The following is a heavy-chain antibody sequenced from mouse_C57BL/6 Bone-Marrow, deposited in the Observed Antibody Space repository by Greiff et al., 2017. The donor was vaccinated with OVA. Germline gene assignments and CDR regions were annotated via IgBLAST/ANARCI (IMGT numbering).Heavy chain of an antibody. D-gene: IGHD1-1*01. CDR3: ARQDYYGSIDY. Sequence: EVQLQESWGGLVQPGGSLKLSCAASGFTFSDYYMYWVRQTPEKRLEWVAYISNGGGSTYYPDTVKGRFTISRDNAKNTLYLQMSRLKSEDTAMYYCARQDYYGSIDYWGQGTTLTVSS. CDR1: GFTFSDYY. J-gene: IGHJ2*01. V-gene: IGHV5-12*01. CDR2: ISNGGGST.